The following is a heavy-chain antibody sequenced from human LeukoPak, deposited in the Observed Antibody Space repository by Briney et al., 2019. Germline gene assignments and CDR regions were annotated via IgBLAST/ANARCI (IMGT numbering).Heavy chain of an antibody. D-gene: IGHD1-26*01. J-gene: IGHJ3*02. Sequence: PGGSLRLSCAASGFTFSDYYMSWIRQAPGKGLEWVSYISSSGSTIYYADSVKGRFTISRDNAKNSLYLQMNSLRAEDTAVYYCARAMYSGSYSGAFDIWGQGTMVTVSS. V-gene: IGHV3-11*04. CDR3: ARAMYSGSYSGAFDI. CDR2: ISSSGSTI. CDR1: GFTFSDYY.